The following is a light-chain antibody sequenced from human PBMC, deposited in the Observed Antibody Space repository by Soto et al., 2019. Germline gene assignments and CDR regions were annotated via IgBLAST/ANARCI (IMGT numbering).Light chain of an antibody. CDR2: EVS. CDR1: SSNIGGNS. V-gene: IGLV2-14*01. CDR3: SSYTSSSTVV. Sequence: QSVLTQPPSVSAAPGQRVTISCSGSSSNIGGNSVSWYQQHPGKAPRLMIYEVSNRPSGVSNRFSGSKSGNSASLTISGLQAEDEADYCCSSYTSSSTVVFGTGTKVTVL. J-gene: IGLJ1*01.